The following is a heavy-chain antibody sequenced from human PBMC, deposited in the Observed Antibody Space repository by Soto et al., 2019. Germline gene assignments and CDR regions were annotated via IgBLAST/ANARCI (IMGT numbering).Heavy chain of an antibody. D-gene: IGHD2-15*01. CDR3: VQVAARSEAEYFQH. V-gene: IGHV1-69*12. CDR2: IIPIVGTA. J-gene: IGHJ1*01. CDR1: GGTFSSYA. Sequence: QVQLVQSGAEVKKPGSSVKVSCKASGGTFSSYAISWVRQAPGQGLEWMGGIIPIVGTANYAQKSQARVTITAAASTSTAYMELSSLRSEDTAVYYCVQVAARSEAEYFQHWGQGTLVTVST.